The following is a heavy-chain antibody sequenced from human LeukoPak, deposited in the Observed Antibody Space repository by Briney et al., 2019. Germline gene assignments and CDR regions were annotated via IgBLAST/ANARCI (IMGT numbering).Heavy chain of an antibody. CDR1: GGSINSYQ. Sequence: PSETLSLTCTVSGGSINSYQWSWIRQPPGRGLEWIGYIYYSGSTNYNPSLKSRFTISVDTSKNQFSLKLSSVTAADTAVYYCARGNDSDVWGKGTTVTVSS. V-gene: IGHV4-59*01. CDR3: ARGNDSDV. J-gene: IGHJ6*04. CDR2: IYYSGST. D-gene: IGHD1-1*01.